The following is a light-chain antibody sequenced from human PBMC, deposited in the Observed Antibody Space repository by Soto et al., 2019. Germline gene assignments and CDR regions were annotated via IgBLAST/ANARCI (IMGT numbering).Light chain of an antibody. CDR2: GAS. J-gene: IGKJ1*01. Sequence: VLTQSPATLSVSTGERATLSCRASQSVSSSYLAWYQQKPGQAPRLLIYGASSRATGISDRFSGSGSGTDFTLTISRLEPEDFAVYYCQQYGSSPRTFGQGTKVDI. CDR1: QSVSSSY. V-gene: IGKV3-20*01. CDR3: QQYGSSPRT.